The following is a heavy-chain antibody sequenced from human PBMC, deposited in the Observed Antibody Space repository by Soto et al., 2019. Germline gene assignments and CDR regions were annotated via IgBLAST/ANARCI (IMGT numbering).Heavy chain of an antibody. J-gene: IGHJ5*02. Sequence: QVQLVESGGGVVQPGRSLRLSCAASGFTFSSYGMHWVRQAPGKGLEWGAVIWYDGSNKYYADSVKGRFTISRDNSKNALYLQMNSLRAEDTAVYYCAREDYNSETGWFDPWGQGTLVTVSS. CDR3: AREDYNSETGWFDP. D-gene: IGHD4-4*01. CDR2: IWYDGSNK. V-gene: IGHV3-33*01. CDR1: GFTFSSYG.